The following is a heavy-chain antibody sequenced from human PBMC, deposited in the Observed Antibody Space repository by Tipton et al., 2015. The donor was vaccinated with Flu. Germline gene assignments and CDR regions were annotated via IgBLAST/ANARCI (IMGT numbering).Heavy chain of an antibody. CDR3: TKSPLRFYDSSGYHDF. Sequence: AASGFTFSTFAMSWVRQAPGVRLQWVSAIDGSGSTAYYADSVKGRFTISRDNSNNTVFLQLDSLRVEDTAVYYCTKSPLRFYDSSGYHDFWGLGTLVSVSS. V-gene: IGHV3-23*01. CDR1: GFTFSTFA. D-gene: IGHD3-22*01. CDR2: IDGSGSTA. J-gene: IGHJ4*02.